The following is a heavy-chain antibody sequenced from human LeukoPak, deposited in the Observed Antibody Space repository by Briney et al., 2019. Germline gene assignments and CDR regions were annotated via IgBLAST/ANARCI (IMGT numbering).Heavy chain of an antibody. D-gene: IGHD6-13*01. Sequence: SETLSLTCAVSGGSISSSNWWSWVRQPPGKGLEWIGEIYHSGSTNYNPSLKSRVTISVDKSKNQFSLKLSSVTAADTAVYYCAMLPRLYSSSWTPCNWFDPWGQGTLVTVSS. CDR2: IYHSGST. CDR1: GGSISSSNW. J-gene: IGHJ5*02. CDR3: AMLPRLYSSSWTPCNWFDP. V-gene: IGHV4-4*02.